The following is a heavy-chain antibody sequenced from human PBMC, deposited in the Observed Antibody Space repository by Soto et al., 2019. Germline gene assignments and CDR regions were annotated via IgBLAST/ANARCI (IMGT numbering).Heavy chain of an antibody. CDR1: GFTFDDYA. CDR2: ISWNGGRV. CDR3: TRAAPTNLIGYSGWFDP. J-gene: IGHJ5*02. V-gene: IGHV3-9*01. Sequence: EVQLVESGGGLVQPVRSLRLSCALSGFTFDDYAMHWVRQAPGKGLEWVSGISWNGGRVGYADSVKGRFTISRDNAGNSLYLQMKSLKPADTALYYRTRAAPTNLIGYSGWFDPWGQGTLVTVSS. D-gene: IGHD3-9*01.